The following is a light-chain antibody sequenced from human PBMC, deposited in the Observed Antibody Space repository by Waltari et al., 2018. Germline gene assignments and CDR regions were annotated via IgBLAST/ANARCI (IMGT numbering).Light chain of an antibody. CDR2: WAS. J-gene: IGKJ2*01. CDR1: QSVFHTNNKNY. CDR3: QQYYSAPNT. Sequence: DIVMTQSPDSLAVSLGERATINCKSSQSVFHTNNKNYFAWYQQKPVHPPKLLIYWASTRESGVPDRFSGSGSGTDFTLAISSLQAEDVAVYYCQQYYSAPNTFGQGTNVEIK. V-gene: IGKV4-1*01.